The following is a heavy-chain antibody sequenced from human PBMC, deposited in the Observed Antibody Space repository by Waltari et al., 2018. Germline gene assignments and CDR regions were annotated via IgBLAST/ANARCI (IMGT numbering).Heavy chain of an antibody. Sequence: QVQLVQSGAEVKKPGASVKVSCKASGYTFTSYAMHWVRQAPGQRLEWMGWINAGNGNTKYSQKFQGRVTITRDTSASTAYMELSSLRSEDTAVYYCAKPSSGWYEGAEYFQHWGQGTLVTVSS. V-gene: IGHV1-3*01. CDR1: GYTFTSYA. J-gene: IGHJ1*01. CDR3: AKPSSGWYEGAEYFQH. CDR2: INAGNGNT. D-gene: IGHD6-19*01.